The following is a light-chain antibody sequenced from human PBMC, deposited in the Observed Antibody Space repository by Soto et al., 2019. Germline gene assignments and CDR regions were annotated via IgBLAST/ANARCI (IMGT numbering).Light chain of an antibody. CDR2: EAS. J-gene: IGLJ1*01. V-gene: IGLV2-18*02. CDR1: STDFVSYNR. CDR3: SSYAGSHTLYV. Sequence: QSALTQPPSVSGSPGQSVTISCTGTSTDFVSYNRVSWYQQPPGTAPKLIIYEASNRPSGVPDRFSGSKSGNTASLTISGLQAADEADYYCSSYAGSHTLYVFGTGTKLTVL.